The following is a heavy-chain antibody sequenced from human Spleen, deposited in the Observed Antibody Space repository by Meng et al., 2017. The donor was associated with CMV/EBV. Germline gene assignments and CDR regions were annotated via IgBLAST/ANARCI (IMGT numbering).Heavy chain of an antibody. CDR2: VDPADGET. J-gene: IGHJ5*01. D-gene: IGHD3-3*01. CDR3: ATVRGVTGGRFDS. Sequence: ASVKVSCKVSGHIFSDYYTHWVRQAPGKGLEWMGLVDPADGETIYAEKVQGRITIIADTSTDTAYMELSSLRFEDTAVYYCATVRGVTGGRFDSWGQGSLVTVSS. CDR1: GHIFSDYY. V-gene: IGHV1-69-2*01.